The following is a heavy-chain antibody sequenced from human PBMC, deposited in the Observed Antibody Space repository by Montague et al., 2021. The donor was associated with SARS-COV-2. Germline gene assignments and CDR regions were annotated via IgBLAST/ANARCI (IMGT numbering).Heavy chain of an antibody. J-gene: IGHJ5*01. V-gene: IGHV4-59*08. CDR3: GRLGYSTSTVDS. D-gene: IGHD6-6*01. CDR2: IDYSGST. Sequence: SETLSLTCTVSGDSLSFYFWTWIRQPPGKGLEWIGYIDYSGSTNYNPSLKSRLTMSLDTSSNQFSLELRSVTAADTAVYYCGRLGYSTSTVDSWGHGTLVTGSS. CDR1: GDSLSFYF.